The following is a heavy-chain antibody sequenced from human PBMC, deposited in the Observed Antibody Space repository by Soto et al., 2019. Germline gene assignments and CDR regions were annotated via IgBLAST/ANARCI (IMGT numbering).Heavy chain of an antibody. CDR3: ARDLSVLRYFDWLLQTGMDV. J-gene: IGHJ6*02. Sequence: ASVKVSCKASGYTFTSYGISWVRQAPGQGLEWMGWISAYNGNTNYAQKLQGRVTMTTDTSTSTAYMELRSLRSDDTAVYYCARDLSVLRYFDWLLQTGMDVWGHGTTVTVSS. D-gene: IGHD3-9*01. CDR2: ISAYNGNT. CDR1: GYTFTSYG. V-gene: IGHV1-18*04.